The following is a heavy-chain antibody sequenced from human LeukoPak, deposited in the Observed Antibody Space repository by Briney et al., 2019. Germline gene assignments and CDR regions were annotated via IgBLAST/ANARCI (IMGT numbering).Heavy chain of an antibody. D-gene: IGHD5-24*01. Sequence: SETLSLTCAVYGGSFSGYYWSWIRQPPGKGLEWIGEINHSGSTNYNPSLKSRVTISVDTSKNQFSLKLSSVTAADAAVYYCALEMATLVYWGQGTLVTVSS. CDR1: GGSFSGYY. V-gene: IGHV4-34*01. CDR3: ALEMATLVY. J-gene: IGHJ4*02. CDR2: INHSGST.